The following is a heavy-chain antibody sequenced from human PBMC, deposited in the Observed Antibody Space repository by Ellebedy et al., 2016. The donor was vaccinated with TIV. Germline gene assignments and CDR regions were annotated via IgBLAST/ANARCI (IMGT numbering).Heavy chain of an antibody. D-gene: IGHD2-15*01. J-gene: IGHJ3*02. CDR3: AREGYCSGGTCYSRNSGAFDN. CDR2: INAGNGNR. V-gene: IGHV1-3*01. Sequence: AASVKVSCKASGYTFTSNPIHWVRQAPGQRLEWMGWINAGNGNRKYSQKFQDRVTITRDTSASTAYMELSSLRSEDTAVYYCAREGYCSGGTCYSRNSGAFDNWGQGTMVSVAS. CDR1: GYTFTSNP.